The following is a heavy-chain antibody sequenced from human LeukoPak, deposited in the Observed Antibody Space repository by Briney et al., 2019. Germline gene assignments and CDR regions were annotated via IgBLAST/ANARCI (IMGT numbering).Heavy chain of an antibody. D-gene: IGHD3-22*01. J-gene: IGHJ4*02. CDR2: IYYSGST. Sequence: SETLSLTCTVSGGSISSSSYYWGWIRQPPGKGLEWIGSIYYSGSTYYNPSLKSRVTISVDTSKNQFSLKLSSVTAADTAVYYCARIRPVYYYDSSGYGIDYWGQGTLVTVSS. CDR3: ARIRPVYYYDSSGYGIDY. V-gene: IGHV4-39*07. CDR1: GGSISSSSYY.